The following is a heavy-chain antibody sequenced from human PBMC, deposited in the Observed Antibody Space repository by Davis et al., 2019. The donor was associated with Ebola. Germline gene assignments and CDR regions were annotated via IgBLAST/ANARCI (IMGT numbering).Heavy chain of an antibody. Sequence: SETLPLTCAVYGGSFSGYYWSWIRQPPGKGLEWIGEINHSGSTNYNPSLKSRVTISVDTSKNQFSLKLSSVTAADTAVYYCARGYSGWFDPWGQGTLVTVSS. D-gene: IGHD1-26*01. CDR2: INHSGST. CDR1: GGSFSGYY. CDR3: ARGYSGWFDP. J-gene: IGHJ5*02. V-gene: IGHV4-34*01.